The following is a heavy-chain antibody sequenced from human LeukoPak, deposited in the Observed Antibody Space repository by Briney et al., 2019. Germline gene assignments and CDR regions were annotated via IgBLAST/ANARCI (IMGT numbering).Heavy chain of an antibody. J-gene: IGHJ4*02. CDR1: GFTFSSYA. V-gene: IGHV3-23*01. D-gene: IGHD2-2*02. Sequence: PGGSLRLSCAASGFTFSSYAMSWVRQAPGKGLEWFSDVRGSGGGGRTYYADSVKGRFTISRDDSKNTLYLQMSSLRAEDTAVYYCAKDAYPSISHFDYWGQGALVTVSS. CDR2: VRGSGGGGRT. CDR3: AKDAYPSISHFDY.